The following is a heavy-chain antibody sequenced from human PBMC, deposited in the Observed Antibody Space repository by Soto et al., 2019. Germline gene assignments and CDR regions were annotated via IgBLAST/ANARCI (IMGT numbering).Heavy chain of an antibody. CDR3: AKDMSSSGAFDI. CDR2: ISGSGGST. J-gene: IGHJ3*02. D-gene: IGHD6-6*01. V-gene: IGHV3-23*01. CDR1: GFTFSSYA. Sequence: GGSLRLSCAASGFTFSSYAMSWVRQAPGKGLEWVSAISGSGGSTYYADSVKGRFTISRDNSKNTLYLQMNSLRAEDTAGYYGAKDMSSSGAFDIWGQGTMVTVSS.